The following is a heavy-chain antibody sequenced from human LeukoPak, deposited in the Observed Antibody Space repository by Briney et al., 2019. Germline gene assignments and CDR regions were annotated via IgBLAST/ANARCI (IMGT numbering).Heavy chain of an antibody. CDR3: ARASTYYDFWSGYSFYYFDY. CDR1: GYTFTSYD. Sequence: ASVKVSCKASGYTFTSYDINWVRQATEQGLEWMGWMNPNSGNTGYAQKFQGRVTITRNTSISTAYMELSSLRSEDTAVYYCARASTYYDFWSGYSFYYFDYWGQGTLVTVSS. J-gene: IGHJ4*02. D-gene: IGHD3-3*01. V-gene: IGHV1-8*03. CDR2: MNPNSGNT.